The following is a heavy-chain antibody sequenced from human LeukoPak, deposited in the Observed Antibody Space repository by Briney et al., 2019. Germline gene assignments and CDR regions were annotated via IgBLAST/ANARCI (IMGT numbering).Heavy chain of an antibody. Sequence: ETLSLTCAVYGGSFSGYYWSWIRQPPGKGLEWVSVIYSGGSTYYADSVKGRFTISRDNSKNTLYLQMNSLRAEDTAVYYCARGLPSGWGLSFDYWGQGTLVTVSS. J-gene: IGHJ4*02. CDR1: GGSFSGYY. V-gene: IGHV3-53*01. CDR2: IYSGGST. CDR3: ARGLPSGWGLSFDY. D-gene: IGHD6-19*01.